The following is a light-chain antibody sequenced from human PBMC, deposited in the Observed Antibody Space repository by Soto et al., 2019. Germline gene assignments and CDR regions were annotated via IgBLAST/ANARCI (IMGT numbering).Light chain of an antibody. J-gene: IGLJ2*01. V-gene: IGLV1-51*01. CDR3: ASWDSSLRVVV. CDR2: EDN. Sequence: QSILTQPPSVSAAPGQKVTISCSGSSSSSGKNFVSWYQQVARTAPKLLIYEDNKRPSGIPDRFSGSKSGTSATLGITGLQTGDAAEYYCASWDSSLRVVVFGGGTQLTVL. CDR1: SSSSGKNF.